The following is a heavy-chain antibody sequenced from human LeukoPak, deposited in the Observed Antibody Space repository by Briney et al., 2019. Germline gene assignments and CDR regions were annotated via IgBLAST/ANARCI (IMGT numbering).Heavy chain of an antibody. CDR3: AKGGLELTMIVVVIRGDYFDY. Sequence: GGSLRLSCAASGFTFSSYGMHWVRQAPGKGLEWVAFIRYDGSNKYYADSVKGRFTISRDNSKNTLCLQMNSLRAEDTAVYYCAKGGLELTMIVVVIRGDYFDYWGQGTLVTVSS. CDR2: IRYDGSNK. D-gene: IGHD3-22*01. V-gene: IGHV3-30*02. J-gene: IGHJ4*02. CDR1: GFTFSSYG.